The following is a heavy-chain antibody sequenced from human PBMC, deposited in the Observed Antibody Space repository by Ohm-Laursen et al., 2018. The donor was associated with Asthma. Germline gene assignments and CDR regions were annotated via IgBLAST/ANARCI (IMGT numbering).Heavy chain of an antibody. D-gene: IGHD7-27*01. CDR3: ARHLAGDSSS. J-gene: IGHJ5*02. CDR1: GFTFSSYV. CDR2: VEGGRGTT. Sequence: SLRLSCAASGFTFSSYVMHWVRQAPGKGLEWVSAVVEGGRGTTYYADSVKGRFTISRDDSKNTLYLQMNSLRVDDTAVYYCARHLAGDSSSWGQGTLVTVSS. V-gene: IGHV3-30*04.